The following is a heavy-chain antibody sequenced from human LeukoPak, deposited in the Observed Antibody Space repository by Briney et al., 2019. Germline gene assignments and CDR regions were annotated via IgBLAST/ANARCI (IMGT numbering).Heavy chain of an antibody. V-gene: IGHV1-2*02. Sequence: ASVKVSCKASGYTFADYYIHWVRQAPGQGLEWKGWIYPKSGGTNSAQKFQGRVTMTRDTSISTAYMELSRLKFDDTAVYYCARVSTSGYRDWLDPWGQGTLVTVS. D-gene: IGHD3-9*01. CDR3: ARVSTSGYRDWLDP. CDR2: IYPKSGGT. CDR1: GYTFADYY. J-gene: IGHJ5*02.